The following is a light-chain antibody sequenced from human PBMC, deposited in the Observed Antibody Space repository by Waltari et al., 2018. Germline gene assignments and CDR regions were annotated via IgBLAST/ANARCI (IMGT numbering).Light chain of an antibody. Sequence: EIEMTRSPAIMSVSPGERVTLSCRASQKISNNFAWYQQKPGQAPRLLSYGPTTRASGIPGRFRGSGSGTESTLTIDGLQSEDFAVYYCLQYNDWPPLFTFGPGTKVEIK. J-gene: IGKJ3*01. CDR1: QKISNN. V-gene: IGKV3-15*01. CDR3: LQYNDWPPLFT. CDR2: GPT.